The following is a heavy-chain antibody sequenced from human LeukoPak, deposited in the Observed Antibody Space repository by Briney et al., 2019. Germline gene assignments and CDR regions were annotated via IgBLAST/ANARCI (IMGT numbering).Heavy chain of an antibody. CDR3: ARLRYAPDV. Sequence: PGGSLRLSCAASGXTFSGYWMSWVRQAPGKGLEWVAHIKQDGSEKYYMDSVKGRFTISRDNAKNSLYLQLNSLRLEDTAVYYCARLRYAPDVWGQGTLVTVSS. CDR1: GXTFSGYW. J-gene: IGHJ4*02. D-gene: IGHD2-2*01. V-gene: IGHV3-7*04. CDR2: IKQDGSEK.